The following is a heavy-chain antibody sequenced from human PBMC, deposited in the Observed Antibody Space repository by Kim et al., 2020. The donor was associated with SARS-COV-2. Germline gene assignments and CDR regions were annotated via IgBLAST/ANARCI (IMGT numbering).Heavy chain of an antibody. D-gene: IGHD5-12*01. J-gene: IGHJ4*02. Sequence: STPSLQSRVPISVDTRKNRFSLRLGSVSAADTAVYYCARDRVGYDMGFDYWGQGTLVTVSS. CDR3: ARDRVGYDMGFDY. V-gene: IGHV4-31*02.